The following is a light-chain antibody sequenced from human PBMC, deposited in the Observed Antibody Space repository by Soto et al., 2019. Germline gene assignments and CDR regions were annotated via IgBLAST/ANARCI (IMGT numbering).Light chain of an antibody. CDR1: QSIRSS. CDR2: SAS. J-gene: IGKJ3*01. CDR3: QQSYSTPFT. Sequence: DIQMTQSPSSLAASVGDRVTITCLASQSIRSSLNWYQQKPGKAPTLLMSSASRLQSGVPLRFSGSGSGTDFTLIISNLQPADFATYYCQQSYSTPFTFGPGTKVDFK. V-gene: IGKV1-39*01.